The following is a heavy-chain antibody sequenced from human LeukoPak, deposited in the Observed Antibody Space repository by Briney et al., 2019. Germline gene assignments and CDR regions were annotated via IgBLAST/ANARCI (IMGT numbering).Heavy chain of an antibody. V-gene: IGHV4-31*03. CDR1: GGSISSGGCY. CDR2: IYYSGST. D-gene: IGHD3-22*01. Sequence: QTLSLTCTVSGGSISSGGCYWSWIRQHPGRGLEWIGYIYYSGSTYYNPSLKSRVTISVDTSKNQFSLKLSSVTAADTAVYYCASLNYYDSSGYSYYFDYWGQGTLVTVSS. J-gene: IGHJ4*02. CDR3: ASLNYYDSSGYSYYFDY.